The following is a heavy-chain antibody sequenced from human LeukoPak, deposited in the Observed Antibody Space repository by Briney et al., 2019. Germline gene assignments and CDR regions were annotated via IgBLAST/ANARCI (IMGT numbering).Heavy chain of an antibody. CDR1: GGSISSGSYY. CDR2: IYTSGST. D-gene: IGHD5-18*01. J-gene: IGHJ4*02. V-gene: IGHV4-61*02. Sequence: PSQTLSLTCTVSGGSISSGSYYWSWIRQPAGKGLEWIGRIYTSGSTNYNPSLKSRVTISVDTSKNQFSLKLSSVAAADTAVYYCARRLRGYSYGPSWVDYWGQGTLVTVSS. CDR3: ARRLRGYSYGPSWVDY.